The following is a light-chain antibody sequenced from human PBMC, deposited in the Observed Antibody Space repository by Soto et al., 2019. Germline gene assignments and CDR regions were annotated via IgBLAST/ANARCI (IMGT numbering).Light chain of an antibody. CDR3: SSYTSSSTSSV. V-gene: IGLV2-14*01. CDR2: EVT. J-gene: IGLJ1*01. CDR1: SSDVGGYNY. Sequence: QSALAQPASVSGSPGQSITISCTGTSSDVGGYNYVSWYQQYPGKAPKLMIYEVTNRPSGVSNRFSGSKSGNTASLTISGLQAEDEADYYCSSYTSSSTSSVFGTGTKVTVL.